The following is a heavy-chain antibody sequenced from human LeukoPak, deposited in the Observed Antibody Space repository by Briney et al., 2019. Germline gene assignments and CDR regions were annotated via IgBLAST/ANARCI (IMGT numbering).Heavy chain of an antibody. J-gene: IGHJ4*02. D-gene: IGHD1-26*01. CDR3: VRVGRYSGSYSGY. V-gene: IGHV1-2*02. CDR1: GYTFTGYY. Sequence: ASVKVSCKASGYTFTGYYMHWVRQAPGQGLEWMGWINPNSGGTNYAQKFQGRVTMTRDTSISTAYMELSRLRSDDTAVYYCVRVGRYSGSYSGYWGQGTLVTVSS. CDR2: INPNSGGT.